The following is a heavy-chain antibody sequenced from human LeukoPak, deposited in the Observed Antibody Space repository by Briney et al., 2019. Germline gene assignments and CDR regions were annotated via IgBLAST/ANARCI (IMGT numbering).Heavy chain of an antibody. V-gene: IGHV1-69*13. Sequence: GASVKVSCKASGYTFTGYYMHWVRQAPGQGLEWMGGIIPIFGTANYAQKFQGRVTITADESTSTAYMELSSLRSEDTAVYYCARDGRRGYFDYWGQGTLVTVSS. CDR3: ARDGRRGYFDY. CDR1: GYTFTGYY. CDR2: IIPIFGTA. J-gene: IGHJ4*02.